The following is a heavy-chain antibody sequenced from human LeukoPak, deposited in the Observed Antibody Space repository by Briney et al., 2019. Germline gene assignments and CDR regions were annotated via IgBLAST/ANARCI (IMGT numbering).Heavy chain of an antibody. J-gene: IGHJ6*03. D-gene: IGHD1-26*01. CDR1: GGSISSSSCY. CDR3: ARDGRSYSYYYYYYMDV. V-gene: IGHV4-39*07. CDR2: IYYSGST. Sequence: SETLSLTCTVSGGSISSSSCYWGWIRQPPGKGLEWIGSIYYSGSTYYNPSLKSRVTISVDTSKNQFSLKLSSVTAADTAVYYCARDGRSYSYYYYYYMDVWGKGTTVTVSS.